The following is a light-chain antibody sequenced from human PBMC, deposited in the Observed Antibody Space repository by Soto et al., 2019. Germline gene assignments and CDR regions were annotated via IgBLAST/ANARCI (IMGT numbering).Light chain of an antibody. CDR2: NAS. CDR3: QQTYSTLNS. Sequence: DIQMTQSPSSLSASVGDRVTITCRASQSISGYLNWYQQRPGKPPKLLIHNASTLQTGVPSRFSGSGSGTDFTLTISSLQPEDFATYYCQQTYSTLNSFGQGTKLEIK. CDR1: QSISGY. J-gene: IGKJ2*03. V-gene: IGKV1-39*01.